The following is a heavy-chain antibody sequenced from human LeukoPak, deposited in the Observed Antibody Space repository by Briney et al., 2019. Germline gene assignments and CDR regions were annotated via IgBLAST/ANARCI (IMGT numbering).Heavy chain of an antibody. CDR2: INPSGGST. V-gene: IGHV1-46*01. CDR1: GYTFTSYY. J-gene: IGHJ4*02. D-gene: IGHD3-10*01. Sequence: ASVKVSCKASGYTFTSYYMHWVRQAPGQGLEWMGIINPSGGSTSYAQKFQGRVTMTRDTSISTAYMELSRLRSDDTAVYYCAREPSYYYGSGTLGPQYCFDYWGQGTLVTVSS. CDR3: AREPSYYYGSGTLGPQYCFDY.